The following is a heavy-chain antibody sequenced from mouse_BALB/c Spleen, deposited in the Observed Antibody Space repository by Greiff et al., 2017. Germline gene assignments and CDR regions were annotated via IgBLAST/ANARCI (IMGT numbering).Heavy chain of an antibody. CDR3: ARRAPDYDWAY. CDR2: IYWDDDK. V-gene: IGHV8-12*01. Sequence: QVTLKVCGPGILQPSQTLSLTCSFSGFSLSTSGMGVSWIRQPSGKGLEWLAHIYWDDDKRYNPSLKSRLTISKDTSRNQVFLKITSVDTADTATYYCARRAPDYDWAYWGQGTLVTVSA. J-gene: IGHJ3*01. CDR1: GFSLSTSGMG. D-gene: IGHD2-4*01.